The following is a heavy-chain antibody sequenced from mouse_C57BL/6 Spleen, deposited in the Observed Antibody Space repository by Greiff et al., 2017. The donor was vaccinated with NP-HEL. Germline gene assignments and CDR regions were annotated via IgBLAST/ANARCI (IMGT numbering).Heavy chain of an antibody. D-gene: IGHD1-1*01. V-gene: IGHV1-85*01. CDR1: GYTFTSYD. J-gene: IGHJ1*03. CDR3: ARERRYYGSSYEYFGV. CDR2: IYPRDGST. Sequence: QVTLKESGPELVKPGASVKLSCKASGYTFTSYDINWVKQRPGQGLEWIGWIYPRDGSTKYNEKFKGKATLTVDTSSSTAYMELHSLTSEDAAVYFCARERRYYGSSYEYFGVWGTGTTVTVSS.